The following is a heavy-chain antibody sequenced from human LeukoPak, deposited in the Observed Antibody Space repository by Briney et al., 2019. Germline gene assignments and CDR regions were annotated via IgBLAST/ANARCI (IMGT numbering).Heavy chain of an antibody. Sequence: SVKVSCKASGGTFSSYAISWVRQAPGQGLEWMGGIIPIFGTANYAQKFQGRVTITADESTSTAYMELSSLRSEDTAVYYCARHTYYYDSSDPFDAFDIWGQGTMVTVSS. D-gene: IGHD3-22*01. V-gene: IGHV1-69*13. CDR1: GGTFSSYA. CDR2: IIPIFGTA. CDR3: ARHTYYYDSSDPFDAFDI. J-gene: IGHJ3*02.